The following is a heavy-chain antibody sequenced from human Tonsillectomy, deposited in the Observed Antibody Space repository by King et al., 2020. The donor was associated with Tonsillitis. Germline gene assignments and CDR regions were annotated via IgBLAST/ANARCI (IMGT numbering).Heavy chain of an antibody. V-gene: IGHV3-20*04. CDR2: INWSGSSS. D-gene: IGHD3-10*02. CDR1: GFTFDDYG. J-gene: IGHJ2*01. CDR3: ARDMFRGAPLRHWNFDL. Sequence: VQLVESGGGVVRPGGSLRLSCVASGFTFDDYGMSWVRQAPGKGLEWVSRINWSGSSSSYADSVKGRFSISRDNTKNSLDLQMNSLRVEDTAFYYCARDMFRGAPLRHWNFDLWGRGTLVTVSS.